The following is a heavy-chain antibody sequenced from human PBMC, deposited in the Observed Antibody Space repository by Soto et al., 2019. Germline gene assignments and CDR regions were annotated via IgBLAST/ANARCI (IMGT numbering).Heavy chain of an antibody. J-gene: IGHJ6*03. D-gene: IGHD2-2*01. CDR1: GYSFTSYW. CDR3: ARRRRAVPAARNYYYYYMDV. Sequence: EVQLVQSGAEVKKPGESLKISCKGSGYSFTSYWIGWVRQMPGKGLEWMGIIYPGDSDTRYSPSFQGQVTISADKSISTAYLQWSSLKASDTAMYYCARRRRAVPAARNYYYYYMDVWGKGTTVTVSS. CDR2: IYPGDSDT. V-gene: IGHV5-51*03.